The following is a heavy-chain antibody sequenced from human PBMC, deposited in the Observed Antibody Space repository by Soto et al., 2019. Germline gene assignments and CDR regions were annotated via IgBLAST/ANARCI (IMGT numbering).Heavy chain of an antibody. CDR3: ADGGRYPYF. J-gene: IGHJ4*02. Sequence: EVQLLQSGGDLVQPGGSLRLSCVASGFSFRSYAMGWVRQAPGKGLDWVSSISAGGDGTYYADSVKGRFTVSRDNSKNTLYLQMNSLRAEDTAVYYCADGGRYPYFWGQGTLVTVSS. D-gene: IGHD1-26*01. CDR1: GFSFRSYA. CDR2: ISAGGDGT. V-gene: IGHV3-23*01.